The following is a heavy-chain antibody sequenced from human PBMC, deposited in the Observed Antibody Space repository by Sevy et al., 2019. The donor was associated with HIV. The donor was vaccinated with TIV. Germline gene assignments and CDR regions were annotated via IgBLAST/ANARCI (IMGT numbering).Heavy chain of an antibody. CDR3: ARDRQGITVAGTAIDY. CDR2: ITLSGSST. CDR1: GLTFSNYE. V-gene: IGHV3-48*03. D-gene: IGHD6-19*01. Sequence: GGSLRLSCTASGLTFSNYEMNWVRQTPGKGLEWVSYITLSGSSTYYADSVKGRFTISRDNAKNSLYLQMNSLRAEDTAVYYCARDRQGITVAGTAIDYWGQGTLVTVSS. J-gene: IGHJ4*02.